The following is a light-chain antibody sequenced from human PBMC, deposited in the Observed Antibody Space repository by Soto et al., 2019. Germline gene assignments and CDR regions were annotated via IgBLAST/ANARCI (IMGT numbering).Light chain of an antibody. CDR3: CSHSSSITWM. V-gene: IGLV2-14*03. Sequence: QSALTQTASVSGSPGQSITISCTGTSSDVGGYNFVSWYQQHPGKAPKLIIHEVTNRPSGVSNRFSGSKSGNMASLTISGLQAEDEAVYYCCSHSSSITWMFGGGTQLTVL. CDR2: EVT. CDR1: SSDVGGYNF. J-gene: IGLJ3*02.